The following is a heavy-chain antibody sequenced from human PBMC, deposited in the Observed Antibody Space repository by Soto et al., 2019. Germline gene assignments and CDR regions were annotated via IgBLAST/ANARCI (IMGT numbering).Heavy chain of an antibody. D-gene: IGHD3-22*01. Sequence: SLRLSCAASGFTFGSYAMHWVRQAPGKGLVWVAVISYDGSNKYYADSVKGRFTISRDNSKNTLFLQMNSLRAEDTAVYYCARDPDSSGYYVFDYWGQGTLVTVSS. J-gene: IGHJ4*02. CDR3: ARDPDSSGYYVFDY. V-gene: IGHV3-30-3*01. CDR2: ISYDGSNK. CDR1: GFTFGSYA.